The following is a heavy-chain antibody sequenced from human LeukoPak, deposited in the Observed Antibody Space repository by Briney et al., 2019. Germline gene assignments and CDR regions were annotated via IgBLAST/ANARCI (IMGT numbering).Heavy chain of an antibody. V-gene: IGHV4-39*01. D-gene: IGHD3-3*01. Sequence: TSETLSLTCTVSGGSISSSSHYWAWIRQSPRTGLEWLGSIYYSGSTYYNPSLKSRATISVDTSKNQISLKVSSVTDADSALYFCARQRTSGSASNLRVAQIDSWGQGTLVTVSS. CDR1: GGSISSSSHY. J-gene: IGHJ4*02. CDR2: IYYSGST. CDR3: ARQRTSGSASNLRVAQIDS.